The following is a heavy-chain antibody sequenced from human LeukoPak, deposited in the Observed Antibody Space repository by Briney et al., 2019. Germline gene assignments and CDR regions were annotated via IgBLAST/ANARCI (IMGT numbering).Heavy chain of an antibody. J-gene: IGHJ1*01. V-gene: IGHV3-23*01. CDR3: AKDSRCSTSCYQYFQQ. Sequence: ETLSLTCAVSGGSISSGGYSWSWVRQAPGKGLEWVSAISGGGFTTYYADSVKGRFTISRDNSKNTLYLQVNSLRAEDTAVYYCAKDSRCSTSCYQYFQQWGQGTLVTVSS. CDR1: GGSISSGGYS. CDR2: ISGGGFTT. D-gene: IGHD2-2*01.